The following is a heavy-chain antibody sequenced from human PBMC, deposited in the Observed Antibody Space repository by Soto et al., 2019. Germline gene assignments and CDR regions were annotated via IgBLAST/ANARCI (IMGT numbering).Heavy chain of an antibody. V-gene: IGHV3-23*01. Sequence: GGSLRLSCAASGFTFSSYAMSWVRQAPGKGLEWVSAISSSGGSKYYADSVKGRFTISRDNSKNTLYLQMNSLRAEDTAVYYCAKDLQWARFLEWFHADYCMDVWGQGTTVTVS. CDR1: GFTFSSYA. CDR3: AKDLQWARFLEWFHADYCMDV. D-gene: IGHD3-3*01. CDR2: ISSSGGSK. J-gene: IGHJ6*02.